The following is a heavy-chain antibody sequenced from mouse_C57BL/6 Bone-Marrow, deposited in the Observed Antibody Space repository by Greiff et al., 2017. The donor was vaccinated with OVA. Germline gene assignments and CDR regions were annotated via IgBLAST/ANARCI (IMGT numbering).Heavy chain of an antibody. V-gene: IGHV1-81*01. CDR3: ANYYGSSYGY. J-gene: IGHJ2*01. CDR1: GYTFTSYG. D-gene: IGHD1-1*01. CDR2: IYPRSGNT. Sequence: QVQLKESGAELARPGASVKLSCKASGYTFTSYGISWVKQRPGQGLEWIGEIYPRSGNTYYNEKFKGKATLTADKSSSTAYMELRSLTSEDSAVYFCANYYGSSYGYWGQGTTLTVSS.